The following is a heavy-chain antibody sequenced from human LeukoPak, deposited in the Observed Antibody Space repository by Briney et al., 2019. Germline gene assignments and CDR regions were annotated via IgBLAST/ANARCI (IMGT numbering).Heavy chain of an antibody. D-gene: IGHD2-15*01. V-gene: IGHV3-21*04. Sequence: GGSLRLSCAASGFTFSSYSMNWVRQAPGKGLEWLSSISSSSSYIYYADSVRGRFTISRDNSKNTLYLQMNSLRAEDTAVYYCAREEGGAFDIWGQGTMVTVSS. J-gene: IGHJ3*02. CDR2: ISSSSSYI. CDR3: AREEGGAFDI. CDR1: GFTFSSYS.